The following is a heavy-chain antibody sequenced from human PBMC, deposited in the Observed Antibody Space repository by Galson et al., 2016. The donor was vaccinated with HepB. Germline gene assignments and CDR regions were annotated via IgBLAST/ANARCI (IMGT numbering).Heavy chain of an antibody. CDR3: AKDPDSGRNLAADS. CDR1: GFTFKNFA. V-gene: IGHV3-23*01. J-gene: IGHJ4*02. Sequence: SLRLSCAASGFTFKNFAMSWVRQGPGRGLEWVSAISDGGRRKYYAASVKGRFTVSRDNSKNTVWLQMNSLRAEDTALYFCAKDPDSGRNLAADSGGQGTLLSVSS. D-gene: IGHD1-26*01. CDR2: ISDGGRRK.